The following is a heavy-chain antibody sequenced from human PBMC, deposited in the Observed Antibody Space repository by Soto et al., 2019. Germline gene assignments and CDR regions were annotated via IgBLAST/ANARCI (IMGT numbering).Heavy chain of an antibody. J-gene: IGHJ4*03. CDR1: GFTFSSYP. V-gene: IGHV3-23*01. CDR2: ISGSGGST. D-gene: IGHD3-10*01. CDR3: AKEGRHGSTGY. Sequence: GGSLRLSGAASGFTFSSYPMSWVGQAPGKGLEWVSAISGSGGSTYYADSVKGRFTISRDNSKNTLYLQMNSMRAEDPAVYYCAKEGRHGSTGYWGQGTLVTVGS.